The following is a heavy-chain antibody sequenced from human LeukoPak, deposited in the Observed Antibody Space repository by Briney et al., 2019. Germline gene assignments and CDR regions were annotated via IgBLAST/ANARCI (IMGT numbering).Heavy chain of an antibody. CDR2: IIPILGIA. D-gene: IGHD5-18*01. V-gene: IGHV1-69*02. CDR3: ASDSATAMVTY. Sequence: ASVKVSCKASGGTFISYTISWVRQAPGQGRERMGRIIPILGIANYVQEFKGRVTITADKYKSKVYMDLSRQRARDRDGCFCASDSATAMVTYWGQGTLVTVSS. CDR1: GGTFISYT. J-gene: IGHJ4*02.